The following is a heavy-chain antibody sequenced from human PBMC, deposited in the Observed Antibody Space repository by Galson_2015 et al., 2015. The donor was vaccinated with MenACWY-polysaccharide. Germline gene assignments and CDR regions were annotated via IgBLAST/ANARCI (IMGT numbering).Heavy chain of an antibody. CDR1: GFTFSNAW. CDR3: TTDPGHDIVVVVTSPFDY. V-gene: IGHV3-15*01. D-gene: IGHD2-15*01. Sequence: SLRLSCAASGFTFSNAWMSWVRQAPGKGLEWVGRIKSKTDGGTTDYAAPVKGRFTISRDDSKNTLYLQMNSLKTEDTAVYYCTTDPGHDIVVVVTSPFDYWGQGTLVTVSS. J-gene: IGHJ4*02. CDR2: IKSKTDGGTT.